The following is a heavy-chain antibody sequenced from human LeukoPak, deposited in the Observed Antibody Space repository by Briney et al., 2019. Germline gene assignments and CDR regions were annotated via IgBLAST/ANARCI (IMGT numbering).Heavy chain of an antibody. V-gene: IGHV3-53*01. Sequence: TGGSLRLSCAASGFTVSSNYMSWVRQAPGKGLEWVSVIYSGAGTYYADSVKGRFTISRDNSKNTLYLQMNSLRAEDTAVYYCATLYGSARGAFDSWGQGTLVTVSS. CDR1: GFTVSSNY. CDR3: ATLYGSARGAFDS. J-gene: IGHJ4*02. D-gene: IGHD3-10*01. CDR2: IYSGAGT.